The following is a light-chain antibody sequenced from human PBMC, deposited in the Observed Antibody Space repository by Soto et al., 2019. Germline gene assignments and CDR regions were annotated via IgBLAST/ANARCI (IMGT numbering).Light chain of an antibody. CDR1: SSDVGGYNY. J-gene: IGLJ2*01. CDR2: EVS. Sequence: QSALTQPASVSGSPGQSITISCTGTSSDVGGYNYVSWYQQHPGKAPKLMIYEVSNRPSGVSNRFSGSKSGNTASLTISGLQAEDEADYYCETWGSNTQVFGGGTKLTVL. CDR3: ETWGSNTQV. V-gene: IGLV2-14*01.